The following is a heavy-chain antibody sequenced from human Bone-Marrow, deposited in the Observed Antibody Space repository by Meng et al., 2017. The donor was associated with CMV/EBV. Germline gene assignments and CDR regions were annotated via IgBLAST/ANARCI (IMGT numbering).Heavy chain of an antibody. Sequence: ASVKVSCKASQYTFIDHHMHWVRQAPGQGLEWMGWINPNSGGTNYAQKFQGRVTMTRDTSISTAYMELSRLRSDDTAVYYCARDGDSSSCDYWGQGTLVTVSS. J-gene: IGHJ4*02. CDR3: ARDGDSSSCDY. CDR1: QYTFIDHH. CDR2: INPNSGGT. V-gene: IGHV1-2*02. D-gene: IGHD6-13*01.